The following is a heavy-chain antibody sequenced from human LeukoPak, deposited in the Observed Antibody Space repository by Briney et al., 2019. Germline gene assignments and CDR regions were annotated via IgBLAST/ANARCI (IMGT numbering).Heavy chain of an antibody. CDR1: VVSMNNYY. J-gene: IGHJ3*02. Sequence: SETLLLTCIFPVVSMNNYYWSWVRQTPGKGLEWIAYSHNNGESRYNPSLKSRITISVYQSKSEFTLKLSSVTAADTAIYYCVRQPGSTAAFDTWGQGTMVTVS. D-gene: IGHD5-18*01. CDR2: SHNNGES. CDR3: VRQPGSTAAFDT. V-gene: IGHV4-59*08.